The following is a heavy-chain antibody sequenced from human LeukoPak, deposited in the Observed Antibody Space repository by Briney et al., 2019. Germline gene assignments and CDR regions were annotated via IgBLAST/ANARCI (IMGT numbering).Heavy chain of an antibody. Sequence: SETLSLTCAVSGGSISTNNWWSWVRQPPGKGLEWIGEIHYSGSSNYNPSLKSRVTISVDKSKNQFSLNLSSVTAADTAVYYCGSRIIMISGNSAFDIWGQGKMVTVPS. CDR2: IHYSGSS. D-gene: IGHD1-26*01. J-gene: IGHJ3*02. CDR1: GGSISTNNW. V-gene: IGHV4-4*02. CDR3: GSRIIMISGNSAFDI.